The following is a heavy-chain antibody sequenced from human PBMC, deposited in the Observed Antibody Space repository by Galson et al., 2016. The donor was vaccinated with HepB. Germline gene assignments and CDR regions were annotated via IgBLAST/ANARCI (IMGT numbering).Heavy chain of an antibody. CDR2: IYYSGST. D-gene: IGHD4-11*01. V-gene: IGHV4-39*01. CDR3: ARPSTVTTFYY. Sequence: LSLTCTVSGGSISSSSYYWGWIRQPPGKGLEWIGSIYYSGSTYYNPSLKSRVTISVDTSKNQFSLKLSTVTAADTAVYYCARPSTVTTFYYWGQGTLVTVSS. J-gene: IGHJ4*02. CDR1: GGSISSSSYY.